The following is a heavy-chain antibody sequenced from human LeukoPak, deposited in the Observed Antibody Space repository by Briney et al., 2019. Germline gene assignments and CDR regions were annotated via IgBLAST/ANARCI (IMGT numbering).Heavy chain of an antibody. CDR3: AKDFLGYCSGGSCYLYYFDY. D-gene: IGHD2-15*01. J-gene: IGHJ4*02. CDR1: GFSFSSAW. Sequence: GSLRLSCAASGFSFSSAWMSWVRQAPGKGLEWIGEINHSGSTNYNPSLKSRVTISVDTSKNQFSLKLSSVTAADTAVYYCAKDFLGYCSGGSCYLYYFDYWGQGTLVTVSS. V-gene: IGHV4-4*02. CDR2: INHSGST.